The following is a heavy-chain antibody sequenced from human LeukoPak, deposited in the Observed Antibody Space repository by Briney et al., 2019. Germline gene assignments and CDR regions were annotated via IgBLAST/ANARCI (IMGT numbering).Heavy chain of an antibody. V-gene: IGHV4-34*01. D-gene: IGHD1-14*01. CDR2: INHSGST. CDR3: ARGRRTEKLIDNWFDP. J-gene: IGHJ5*02. Sequence: PSETLSLTCAVYGGSFSGYYWSWIRQPPGKGLEWIGEINHSGSTNYNPSLKSRVTISVDTSKNQFSLKLSSVTAADTAVYYCARGRRTEKLIDNWFDPWGQGTLVTVSS. CDR1: GGSFSGYY.